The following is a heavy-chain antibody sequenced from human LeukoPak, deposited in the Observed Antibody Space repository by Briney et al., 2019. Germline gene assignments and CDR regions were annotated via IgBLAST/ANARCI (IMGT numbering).Heavy chain of an antibody. V-gene: IGHV1-8*01. Sequence: ASVPVSCKASEYTFTNYDINWVRQATGQGLEWMGWINPNSGNTGYTQKFQGRVTMTRNTSLSTAYMELTSLKSEDTAVYYCARSLGTYWGKDFLNWFDPWGQGTLVTVSS. D-gene: IGHD3-16*01. CDR2: INPNSGNT. CDR3: ARSLGTYWGKDFLNWFDP. CDR1: EYTFTNYD. J-gene: IGHJ5*02.